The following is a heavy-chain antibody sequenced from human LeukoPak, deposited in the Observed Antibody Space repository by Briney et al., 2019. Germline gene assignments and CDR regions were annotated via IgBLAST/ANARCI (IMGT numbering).Heavy chain of an antibody. Sequence: PSQTLSLTCTVSGGSMSSYYWSWIRQPAGKGLEWIGRIYTSGSTNYNPSLKSRVTISVDTSKNQFSLKLSSVTAADTAVYYCARVGRIWQQLVLDYWAREPWSPSPQ. CDR3: ARVGRIWQQLVLDY. CDR1: GGSMSSYY. D-gene: IGHD6-13*01. V-gene: IGHV4-4*07. J-gene: IGHJ4*02. CDR2: IYTSGST.